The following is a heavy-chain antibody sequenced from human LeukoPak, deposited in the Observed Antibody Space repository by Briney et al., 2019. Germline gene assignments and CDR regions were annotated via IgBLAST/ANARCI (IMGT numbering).Heavy chain of an antibody. J-gene: IGHJ4*02. CDR3: ARSLRYFDY. D-gene: IGHD3-9*01. Sequence: PSETLSLTCTVSGGSINTPNYYWGWIRQTPGKGLEWIGYIFYSGSTNYNPSLKSRVTISVDTSKNQFSLKLSSVTAADTAVYYCARSLRYFDYWGQGTLVTVSS. V-gene: IGHV4-61*01. CDR1: GGSINTPNYY. CDR2: IFYSGST.